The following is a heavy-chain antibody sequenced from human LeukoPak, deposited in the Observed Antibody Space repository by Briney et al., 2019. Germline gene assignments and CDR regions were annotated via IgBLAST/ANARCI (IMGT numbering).Heavy chain of an antibody. CDR3: ARGMSEAAYCGGDCYRSIAY. CDR2: IIPIFGTA. CDR1: GGTFSSYA. D-gene: IGHD2-21*02. Sequence: SVKVSCKASGGTFSSYAISWVRQAPGQGLEWMGGIIPIFGTANYAQKFQGRVRITTDESTSTAYMELSSLRSEDTAVYYCARGMSEAAYCGGDCYRSIAYWGQGTLVTVSS. V-gene: IGHV1-69*05. J-gene: IGHJ4*02.